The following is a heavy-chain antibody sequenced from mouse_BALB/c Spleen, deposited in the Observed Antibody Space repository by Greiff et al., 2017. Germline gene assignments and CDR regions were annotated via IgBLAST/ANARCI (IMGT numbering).Heavy chain of an antibody. V-gene: IGHV1-19*01. CDR1: GYTFTDYY. CDR2: VNPYNGGT. Sequence: EVKLQESGPELVKPGASVKMSCKASGYTFTDYYMDWVKQSHGESFEWIGRVNPYNGGTSYNQKFKGKATLTVDKSSSTAYMELNSLTSEDSAVYYCARVGYYYGSSYNAMDYWGQGTSVTVSS. D-gene: IGHD1-1*01. J-gene: IGHJ4*01. CDR3: ARVGYYYGSSYNAMDY.